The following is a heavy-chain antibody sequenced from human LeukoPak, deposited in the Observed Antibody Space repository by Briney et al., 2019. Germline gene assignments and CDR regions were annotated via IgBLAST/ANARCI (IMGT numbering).Heavy chain of an antibody. D-gene: IGHD3-3*01. V-gene: IGHV3-23*01. J-gene: IGHJ4*02. CDR3: ARYYDFLSGYYTSYYFDY. CDR2: ISGSGGST. CDR1: GFTFSSYA. Sequence: GGSLRLSCAASGFTFSSYAMSWVRQAPGKGLEWVSAISGSGGSTYYADSVKGRFTISRDNAKNSLYVQMNSLRAEDTAVYYCARYYDFLSGYYTSYYFDYWGQGTLVTVSS.